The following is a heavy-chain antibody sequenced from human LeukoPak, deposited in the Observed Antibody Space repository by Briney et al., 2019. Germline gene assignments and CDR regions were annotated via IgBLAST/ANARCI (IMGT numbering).Heavy chain of an antibody. D-gene: IGHD1-26*01. CDR1: GFTFSSNS. J-gene: IGHJ3*02. CDR3: ARDGGSGSYLSGAFDI. V-gene: IGHV3-48*04. Sequence: GGSLRLSCAASGFTFSSNSMNWVRQAPGKGLEWVSYISSTGGTIYYADSMKGRFTISRDNAKNTLYLQMNSLRAEDTAVYYCARDGGSGSYLSGAFDIWGQGTMVTVSS. CDR2: ISSTGGTI.